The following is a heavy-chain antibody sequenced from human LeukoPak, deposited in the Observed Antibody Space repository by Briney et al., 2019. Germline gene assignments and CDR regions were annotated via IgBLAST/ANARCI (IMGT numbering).Heavy chain of an antibody. CDR2: IYTSGST. CDR3: ARSGWLNKIDY. D-gene: IGHD1/OR15-1a*01. CDR1: GGSISSGSYY. V-gene: IGHV4-61*02. J-gene: IGHJ4*02. Sequence: PSETLSLTCTVSGGSISSGSYYWSWIRQPAGKGLEWIGRIYTSGSTNYNPSLKSRVTISVDTSKNQFSLKLSSVTAADTAVYYCARSGWLNKIDYWGQGTLVTVSS.